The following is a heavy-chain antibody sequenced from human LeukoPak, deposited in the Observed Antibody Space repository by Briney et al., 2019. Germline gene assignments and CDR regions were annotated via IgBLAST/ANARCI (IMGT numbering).Heavy chain of an antibody. J-gene: IGHJ6*03. CDR1: GGSISSYY. D-gene: IGHD5-24*01. Sequence: SETLSLTCTVSGGSISSYYWSWIRQPPGKGLEWIGYIYYSGSTNYNPSLKSRVTISVDTSKNQFSLKLSSVTAADTAVYYCARVYGYNYYYYYYMDVWGKGTTVTVSS. CDR2: IYYSGST. CDR3: ARVYGYNYYYYYYMDV. V-gene: IGHV4-59*01.